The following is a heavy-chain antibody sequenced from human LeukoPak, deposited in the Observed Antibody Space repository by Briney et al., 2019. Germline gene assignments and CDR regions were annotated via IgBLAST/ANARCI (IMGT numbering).Heavy chain of an antibody. Sequence: HPGGSLRLSCTASGFTFSDYAMSWVRQAPGKGLEWVSGISGSGGSIRYADSVKGRFIISRDNSRNTLYLQMNSLRAEDTAVYYCAKGGDGYNYYFDHWGQETLVTVSS. D-gene: IGHD5-24*01. CDR3: AKGGDGYNYYFDH. J-gene: IGHJ4*02. CDR2: ISGSGGSI. CDR1: GFTFSDYA. V-gene: IGHV3-23*01.